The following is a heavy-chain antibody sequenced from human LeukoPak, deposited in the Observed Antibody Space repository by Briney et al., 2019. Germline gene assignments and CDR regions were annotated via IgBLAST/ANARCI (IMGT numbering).Heavy chain of an antibody. Sequence: ASVKVSCKASGGTFSSYAISWVRQAPGQGLEWMGGIIPIFGTANYAQKFQGRVTITADKSTSTAYMELSSLRSEDTAVYYCARVTPSSVTHDAFDIWGQGTMVTVSS. CDR1: GGTFSSYA. J-gene: IGHJ3*02. CDR2: IIPIFGTA. D-gene: IGHD4-17*01. V-gene: IGHV1-69*06. CDR3: ARVTPSSVTHDAFDI.